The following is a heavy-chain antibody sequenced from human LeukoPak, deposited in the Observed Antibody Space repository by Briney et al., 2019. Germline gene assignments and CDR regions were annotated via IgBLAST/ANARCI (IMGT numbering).Heavy chain of an antibody. CDR2: IKQDGSEK. CDR1: GFTFSSYW. J-gene: IGHJ3*02. Sequence: PGGSLRLSCAASGFTFSSYWMSWVRQAPGKGLEWVANIKQDGSEKYYVDSVKGRFTISRDNSKNTLYLQMNSLRAEDTAVYYCARGPYFDWLEAKGFDIWGQGTKVTVSS. V-gene: IGHV3-7*03. D-gene: IGHD3-9*01. CDR3: ARGPYFDWLEAKGFDI.